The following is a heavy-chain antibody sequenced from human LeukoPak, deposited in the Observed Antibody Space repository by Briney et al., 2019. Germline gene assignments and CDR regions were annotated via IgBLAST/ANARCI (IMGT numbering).Heavy chain of an antibody. CDR3: ARYAVEYSGTFFDY. Sequence: PSETLSLTCTVSGGSIRSTDHYWGWIRQPPGKGLEWIGSIYYGGGTYYNPSLKSRATISVDTSKNQFSLKLSSVTAADTAVYYCARYAVEYSGTFFDYWGQGTLVTVSS. J-gene: IGHJ4*02. V-gene: IGHV4-39*01. D-gene: IGHD1-26*01. CDR2: IYYGGGT. CDR1: GGSIRSTDHY.